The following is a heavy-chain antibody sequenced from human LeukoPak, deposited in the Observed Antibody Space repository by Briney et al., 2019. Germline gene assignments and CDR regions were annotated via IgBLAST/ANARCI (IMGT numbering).Heavy chain of an antibody. V-gene: IGHV3-21*01. Sequence: GGSLRLSCAASGLTFNTYSMNWVRQAPGKGLEWVSSISDNSNYIYYSDSVEGRFTISGDNAKNSLYLQMNSLRVEDTAVYYCANHFACGSTSCPPFDSWGQGTLVTVSS. CDR3: ANHFACGSTSCPPFDS. D-gene: IGHD2-2*01. J-gene: IGHJ4*02. CDR1: GLTFNTYS. CDR2: ISDNSNYI.